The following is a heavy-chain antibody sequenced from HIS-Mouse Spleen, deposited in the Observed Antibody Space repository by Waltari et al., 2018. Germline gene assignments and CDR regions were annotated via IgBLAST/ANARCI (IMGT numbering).Heavy chain of an antibody. D-gene: IGHD6-13*01. CDR3: AREIPYSSSWYDWYFDL. Sequence: QLQLQESGPGLVKPSETLSLTCTVSGGSISSSSYYWGWIRQPPGKRLGWIGSIYYSGSTTYNPSLKSRVTISVDTSKNQFSLKLSSVTAADTAVYYCAREIPYSSSWYDWYFDLWGRGTLVTVSS. V-gene: IGHV4-39*07. J-gene: IGHJ2*01. CDR2: IYYSGST. CDR1: GGSISSSSYY.